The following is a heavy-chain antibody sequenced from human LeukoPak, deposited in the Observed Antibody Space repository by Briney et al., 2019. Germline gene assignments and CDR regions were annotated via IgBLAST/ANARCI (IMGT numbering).Heavy chain of an antibody. J-gene: IGHJ6*03. Sequence: SETLSLTCAVYGGSFSNYYWSWIRQPPGRGLEWIGEINDSGRTNYNPSLMSRVTVSVDTSKSQFSLRLTSVTATDTAVYYCARRWNYGRNYYIDVWGNGATVSVSS. CDR2: INDSGRT. V-gene: IGHV4-34*01. CDR3: ARRWNYGRNYYIDV. CDR1: GGSFSNYY. D-gene: IGHD1-7*01.